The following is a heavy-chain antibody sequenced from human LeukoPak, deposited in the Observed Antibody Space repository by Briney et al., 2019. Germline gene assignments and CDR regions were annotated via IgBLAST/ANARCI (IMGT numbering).Heavy chain of an antibody. CDR1: GFIFSTYT. J-gene: IGHJ4*02. CDR2: ISSSSNYI. Sequence: GGSLRLSCAASGFIFSTYTMNWVRQAPGKGLEWVSSISSSSNYIYYADSVKGRFTISRDNAKNSLYLQMNSLRAEDTAVYYCASLTDIEAGAVRYWGQGTLVTVSS. V-gene: IGHV3-21*01. CDR3: ASLTDIEAGAVRY. D-gene: IGHD1-26*01.